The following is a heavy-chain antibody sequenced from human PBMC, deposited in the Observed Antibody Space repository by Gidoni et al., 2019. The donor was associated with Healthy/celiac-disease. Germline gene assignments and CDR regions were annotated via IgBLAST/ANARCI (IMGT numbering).Heavy chain of an antibody. V-gene: IGHV4-34*01. CDR2: INHSGST. D-gene: IGHD3-16*01. CDR1: GGSFSGYY. J-gene: IGHJ4*02. CDR3: ARFHPITYPTRRYYFDY. Sequence: QVQLQQWGAGLLKPSETLSLTCAVYGGSFSGYYWSWIRQPPGKGLEWIGEINHSGSTNYNPSLKSRVTISVDTSKNQFSLKLSSVTAADTAVYYCARFHPITYPTRRYYFDYWGQGTLVTVSS.